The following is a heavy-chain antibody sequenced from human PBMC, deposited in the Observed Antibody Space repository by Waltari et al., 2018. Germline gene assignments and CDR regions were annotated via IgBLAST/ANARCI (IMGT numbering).Heavy chain of an antibody. CDR1: GGSVSSGSYY. Sequence: QVQLQESGPGLVKPSETLSLTCTVSGGSVSSGSYYWSWIRQPPGKGLEWIGYIYYSGSTNYNPSLKSRVTISVDTSKNQFSLKLSSVTAADTAVYYCASRYSGSHSRYYYGMDVWGQGTTVTVSS. D-gene: IGHD1-26*01. CDR3: ASRYSGSHSRYYYGMDV. J-gene: IGHJ6*02. V-gene: IGHV4-61*01. CDR2: IYYSGST.